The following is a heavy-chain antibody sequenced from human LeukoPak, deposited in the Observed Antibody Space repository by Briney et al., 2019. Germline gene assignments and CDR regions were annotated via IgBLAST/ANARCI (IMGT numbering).Heavy chain of an antibody. J-gene: IGHJ4*02. D-gene: IGHD6-6*01. Sequence: GGSLRLSCATSGFTFTRYWMSWVRQAPGKGLEWVANIKQDGSQQYYLDSVEGRFTISRDNAKNSLYLQMNNLRAEDTAVYYCSNGIYSSSYWGQGTLVTVSS. V-gene: IGHV3-7*01. CDR3: SNGIYSSSY. CDR2: IKQDGSQQ. CDR1: GFTFTRYW.